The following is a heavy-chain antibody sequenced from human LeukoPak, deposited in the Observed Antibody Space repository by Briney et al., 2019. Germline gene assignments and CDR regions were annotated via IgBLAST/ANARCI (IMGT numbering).Heavy chain of an antibody. CDR3: ARDSDSSGYCDY. CDR2: ISSSSSYI. V-gene: IGHV3-21*01. D-gene: IGHD3-22*01. J-gene: IGHJ4*02. Sequence: GGALRLSCAASGFTFSSYSMKWVRQAPGKGLGWVSSISSSSSYIYYADSVKGRFTISRDNAKNSLYLQMNSLRAEDTAVYYCARDSDSSGYCDYWGQGTLVTVSS. CDR1: GFTFSSYS.